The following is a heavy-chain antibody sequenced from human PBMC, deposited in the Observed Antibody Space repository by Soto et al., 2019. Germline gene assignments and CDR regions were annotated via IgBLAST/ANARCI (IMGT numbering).Heavy chain of an antibody. Sequence: SETLSLTCAVSGGSISSDCYSWSWIRQPPGKGLEWIGYIYQSGSTYYNPALTSRVTISVDRSKDQFSLKLSSVTAADTAVYYCARGSTDYYYDTTGYHVSGYHYYGMDVWGQGTTVTVSS. D-gene: IGHD3-22*01. CDR2: IYQSGST. J-gene: IGHJ6*02. CDR1: GGSISSDCYS. CDR3: ARGSTDYYYDTTGYHVSGYHYYGMDV. V-gene: IGHV4-30-2*01.